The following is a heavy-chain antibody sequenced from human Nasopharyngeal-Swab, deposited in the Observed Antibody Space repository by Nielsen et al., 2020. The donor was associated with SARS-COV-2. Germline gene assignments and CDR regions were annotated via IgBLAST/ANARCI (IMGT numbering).Heavy chain of an antibody. CDR2: ISSSSSYI. D-gene: IGHD3-3*01. Sequence: GGARRLSCAASGFTFNYYNFNWVRQAPGKGLEWVSSISSSSSYIFYADSVKGRFTISRDNAKNSLYLQMNSLRAEDTAVYYCARDGLDYDFWSAYFMDVWGQGTTVTVSS. J-gene: IGHJ6*02. CDR3: ARDGLDYDFWSAYFMDV. CDR1: GFTFNYYN. V-gene: IGHV3-21*01.